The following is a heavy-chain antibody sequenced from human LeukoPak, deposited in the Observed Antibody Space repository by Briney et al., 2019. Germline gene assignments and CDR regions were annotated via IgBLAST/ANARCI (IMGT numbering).Heavy chain of an antibody. D-gene: IGHD3-22*01. J-gene: IGHJ6*02. CDR2: ISSSSSSYI. V-gene: IGHV3-21*01. CDR3: ARDSLSAMIVVVTENYYGMDV. Sequence: GGSLRLSCAASGFTFSSYSMNWVRQAPGKGLEWVSSISSSSSSYIYYADSVKGRFTISRDNAKNSLYLQMNSLRAEDTAVYYCARDSLSAMIVVVTENYYGMDVWGQGTTVTVSS. CDR1: GFTFSSYS.